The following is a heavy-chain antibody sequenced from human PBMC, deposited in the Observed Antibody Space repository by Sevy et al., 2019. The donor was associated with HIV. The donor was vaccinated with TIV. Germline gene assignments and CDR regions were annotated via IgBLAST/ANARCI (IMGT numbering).Heavy chain of an antibody. V-gene: IGHV1-69*13. CDR3: ARSNPDGYNYSYYYGMDV. Sequence: ASGKVSCKASGDTFGNYAIAWVRQAPGQGLEWVGGIIPVFGSANSAQKFQDRVTITADVSTSTAYMELRRLRSEDTAVYYCARSNPDGYNYSYYYGMDVWGQGTTVTVSS. J-gene: IGHJ6*02. CDR2: IIPVFGSA. CDR1: GDTFGNYA. D-gene: IGHD5-12*01.